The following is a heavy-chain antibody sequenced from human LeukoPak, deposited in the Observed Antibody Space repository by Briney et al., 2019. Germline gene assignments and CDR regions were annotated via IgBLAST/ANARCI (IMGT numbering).Heavy chain of an antibody. CDR2: IYYSGST. V-gene: IGHV4-59*12. CDR1: GGSISSYY. D-gene: IGHD2-2*01. CDR3: AKDRVAAAAMGAFQH. J-gene: IGHJ1*01. Sequence: PSETLSLTCTVSGGSISSYYWSWIRQPPGKGLEWIGYIYYSGSTNYNPSLKSRVTISVDTSKNQFSLKLSSVTAADTAVYYCAKDRVAAAAMGAFQHWGQGTLVTVSS.